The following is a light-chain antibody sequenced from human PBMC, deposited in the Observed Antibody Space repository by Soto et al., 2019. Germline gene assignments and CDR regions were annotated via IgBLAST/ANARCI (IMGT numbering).Light chain of an antibody. V-gene: IGKV1-39*01. CDR2: DAS. CDR1: QSISNY. Sequence: DIQMTQSPSSLSASVGNRVTITCLASQSISNYLNWYQKKPGKDPNLLIYDASLLQSGVPSRFSGSGVGKDFTLYISSVQHEDFETYFCQQSYMEPITFGQGTRLEIK. CDR3: QQSYMEPIT. J-gene: IGKJ5*01.